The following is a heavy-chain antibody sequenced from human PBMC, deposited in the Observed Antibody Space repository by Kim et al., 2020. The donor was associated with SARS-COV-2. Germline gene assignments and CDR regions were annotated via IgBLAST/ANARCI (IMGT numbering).Heavy chain of an antibody. CDR1: GGSISSSNW. Sequence: SETLSLTCAVSGGSISSSNWWSWVRQPPGKGLEWIGEIYHSGSTNYNPSLKSRVTISVDKSKNQFSLKLSSVTAADTAVYYCASRKGRSWYPASNGFDPWGRGTLVTVSS. J-gene: IGHJ5*02. CDR3: ASRKGRSWYPASNGFDP. V-gene: IGHV4-4*02. CDR2: IYHSGST. D-gene: IGHD6-13*01.